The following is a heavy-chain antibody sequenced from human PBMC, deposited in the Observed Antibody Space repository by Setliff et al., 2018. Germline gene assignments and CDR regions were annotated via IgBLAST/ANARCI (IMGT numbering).Heavy chain of an antibody. D-gene: IGHD3-22*01. J-gene: IGHJ3*02. Sequence: SETLSLTCAVYGGSFSTYYWIWIRQPPGKGLEWIGEINHSGSTNYNPSLKSRVTISVDTSKNQFSLKLSSVTAADTAVYYCARDPGRTYYYDSSGYENAFDIWGQGTMVTVSS. CDR1: GGSFSTYY. CDR3: ARDPGRTYYYDSSGYENAFDI. V-gene: IGHV4-34*01. CDR2: INHSGST.